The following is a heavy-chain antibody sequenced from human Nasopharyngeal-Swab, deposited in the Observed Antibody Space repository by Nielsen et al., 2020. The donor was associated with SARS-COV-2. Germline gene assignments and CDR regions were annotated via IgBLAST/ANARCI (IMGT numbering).Heavy chain of an antibody. J-gene: IGHJ5*01. CDR1: AYSSINYW. D-gene: IGHD5-24*01. CDR3: ARRAARDGYNYEVDP. CDR2: IYTGNSQT. Sequence: VTCNASAYSSINYWIVCVRQKPGKGLEWMGTIYTGNSQTKYSPTFQGQVTISAERSINTAYLQWSTLKASDSAMYFCARRAARDGYNYEVDPWGQGTLVTVSS. V-gene: IGHV5-51*01.